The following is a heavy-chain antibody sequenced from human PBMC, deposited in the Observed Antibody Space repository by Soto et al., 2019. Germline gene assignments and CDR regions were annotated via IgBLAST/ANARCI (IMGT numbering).Heavy chain of an antibody. V-gene: IGHV3-66*01. CDR2: IYSGGST. J-gene: IGHJ6*03. CDR1: GFTVSSNY. Sequence: PGGSLRLSCAASGFTVSSNYMSWVRQAPGKGLEWVSVIYSGGSTYYADSMKGRFTISRDNSKNTLYLQMNSLIAEDTAVYYCSRADYYYYYMDVWGKGTTVTVSS. CDR3: SRADYYYYYMDV.